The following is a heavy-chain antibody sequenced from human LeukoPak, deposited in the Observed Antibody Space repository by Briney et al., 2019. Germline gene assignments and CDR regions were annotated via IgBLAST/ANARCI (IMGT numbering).Heavy chain of an antibody. V-gene: IGHV3-33*06. D-gene: IGHD3-10*01. CDR3: AKDVPMVRGVIHDY. J-gene: IGHJ4*02. CDR2: IWYDGSNK. Sequence: GGSLRLSCAASGFTFSSYSMNWVRQAPGKGLEWVAVIWYDGSNKYYEDSVKGRFTISRDNSKNTLYLQMNSLRAEDTAVYYCAKDVPMVRGVIHDYWGQGTLVTVSS. CDR1: GFTFSSYS.